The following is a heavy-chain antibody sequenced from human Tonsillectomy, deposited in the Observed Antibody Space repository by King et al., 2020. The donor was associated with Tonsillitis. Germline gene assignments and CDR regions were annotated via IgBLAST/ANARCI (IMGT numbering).Heavy chain of an antibody. V-gene: IGHV7-4-1*02. CDR3: ARGSQTMVRGVPQPFKPGDYGMDV. CDR1: GYTFTSYA. J-gene: IGHJ6*02. D-gene: IGHD3-10*01. Sequence: QLVQSGSELKKPGASVKVSCKASGYTFTSYAMNWVRQAPGQGLEWMGWINTNTGNPTYAQGFTGRFVFSLDTSVTTAYLQISSLKAEDTAVYYCARGSQTMVRGVPQPFKPGDYGMDVWGQGTTVTVSS. CDR2: INTNTGNP.